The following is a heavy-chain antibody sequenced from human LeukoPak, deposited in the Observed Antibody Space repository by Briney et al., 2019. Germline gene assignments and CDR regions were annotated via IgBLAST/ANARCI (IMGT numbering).Heavy chain of an antibody. D-gene: IGHD3-22*01. V-gene: IGHV1-2*06. J-gene: IGHJ4*02. CDR3: ARDNDSSGNYKP. CDR1: GYTFTGYY. CDR2: INPNSGGT. Sequence: ASVKVSCKASGYTFTGYYMHWVRQAPGQGLEWMGRINPNSGGTNYAQKFQGRVTMTRDTSISTAYMELSRLRSDDTAVYYCARDNDSSGNYKPWGQGTLVTVSS.